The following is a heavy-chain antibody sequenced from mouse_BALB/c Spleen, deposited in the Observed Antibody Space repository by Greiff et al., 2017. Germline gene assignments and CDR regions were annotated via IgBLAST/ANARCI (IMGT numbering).Heavy chain of an antibody. CDR1: GYTFTDYE. J-gene: IGHJ2*01. D-gene: IGHD2-3*01. CDR2: IDPETGGT. V-gene: IGHV1-15*01. Sequence: QVQLKQSGAELVRPGASVTLSCKASGYTFTDYEMHWVKQTPVHGLEWIGAIDPETGGTAYNQKFKGKATLTADKSSSTAYMELRSLTSEDSAFYYCTSLYENWGQGTTLTVSS. CDR3: TSLYEN.